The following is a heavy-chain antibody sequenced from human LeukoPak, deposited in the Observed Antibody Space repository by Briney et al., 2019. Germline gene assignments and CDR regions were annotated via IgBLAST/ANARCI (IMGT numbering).Heavy chain of an antibody. J-gene: IGHJ6*02. CDR3: ARDSPMITFGGVIVVTPPDYYYGMDV. CDR1: GYTFTSYG. V-gene: IGHV1-18*01. D-gene: IGHD3-16*02. CDR2: ISAYNGNT. Sequence: GASVKVSCKASGYTFTSYGISWVRQAPGQGLEWMGWISAYNGNTNYAQKLQGRVTMTTDTSTSTAYMELRSLRSDDTAVYYCARDSPMITFGGVIVVTPPDYYYGMDVWGQGTTVTVSS.